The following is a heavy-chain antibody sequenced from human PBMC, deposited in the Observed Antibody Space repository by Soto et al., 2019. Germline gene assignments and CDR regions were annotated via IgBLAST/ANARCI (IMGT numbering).Heavy chain of an antibody. J-gene: IGHJ4*02. CDR3: ARDGYSSGWYYVY. D-gene: IGHD6-19*01. CDR2: IIPILGIA. CDR1: GGTFSSYT. Sequence: QVQLVQSGAEVKKPGSSVKVSCKASGGTFSSYTISWVRQAPGQGLEWMGRIIPILGIANYAQKIQGRVTITADKSTSTAYMELSSLRSEDTAVYYCARDGYSSGWYYVYWGQGTLVTVSS. V-gene: IGHV1-69*08.